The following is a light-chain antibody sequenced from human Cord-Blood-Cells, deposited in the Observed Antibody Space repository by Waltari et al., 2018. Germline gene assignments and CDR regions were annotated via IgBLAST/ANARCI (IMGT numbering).Light chain of an antibody. Sequence: QSALTQPASVSGSPGQSLTISCTGTSSDVGGYNYLSWYKKHPGKAPKLLIYEVSKRPSGVSNRFSGSKSGNTASLTISGLQAEDEADYYCSSYTSSSTLVFGGGTKLTVL. V-gene: IGLV2-14*01. CDR3: SSYTSSSTLV. J-gene: IGLJ3*02. CDR2: EVS. CDR1: SSDVGGYNY.